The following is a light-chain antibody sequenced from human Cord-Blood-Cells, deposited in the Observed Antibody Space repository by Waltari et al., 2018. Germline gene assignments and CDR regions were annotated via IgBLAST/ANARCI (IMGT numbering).Light chain of an antibody. Sequence: QSALTQPASVSGSPGQSITISCTGTSSDVGGYNYVSWYQQHPGKAPKLMIYDVSKRTSGFYTRFSGSKSGHTASLTIAGLQAEDEADYYCSSYTSSSTWVFGGGTKLTVL. V-gene: IGLV2-14*01. CDR1: SSDVGGYNY. J-gene: IGLJ3*02. CDR3: SSYTSSSTWV. CDR2: DVS.